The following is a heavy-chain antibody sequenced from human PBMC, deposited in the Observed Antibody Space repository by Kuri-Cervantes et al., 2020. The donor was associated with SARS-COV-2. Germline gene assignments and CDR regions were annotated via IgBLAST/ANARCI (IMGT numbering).Heavy chain of an antibody. CDR1: GYTFTSYA. V-gene: IGHV1-2*02. D-gene: IGHD2-2*01. CDR2: INPDSGGT. J-gene: IGHJ4*02. CDR3: ARDWGDLVIVPAF. Sequence: ASVKVSCKASGYTFTSYAMNWVRQAPGQGLEWMGWINPDSGGTNYAQKFQGRVTMTRDTSINTAYMELSRLRSDDTAVYYCARDWGDLVIVPAFWGQGTLVTVSS.